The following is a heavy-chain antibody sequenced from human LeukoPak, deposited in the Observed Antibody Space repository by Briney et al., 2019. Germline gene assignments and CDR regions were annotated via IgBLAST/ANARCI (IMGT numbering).Heavy chain of an antibody. Sequence: KPSETLSLTCIVSGASVSSGSDYWTWVRQPPGKGLEWIGYIFYTGSTNYNPSLKSRVTISVDTSKNQSSLKLRSVTAADTAVYYCGREPCSGGSCGFVDVWDQGTTVTVSS. CDR1: GASVSSGSDY. V-gene: IGHV4-61*01. D-gene: IGHD2-15*01. J-gene: IGHJ6*02. CDR2: IFYTGST. CDR3: GREPCSGGSCGFVDV.